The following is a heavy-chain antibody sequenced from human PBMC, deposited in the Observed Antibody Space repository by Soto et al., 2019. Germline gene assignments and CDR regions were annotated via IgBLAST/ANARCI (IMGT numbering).Heavy chain of an antibody. Sequence: PGGSLRPSWAASGFTFDDYAMYWVRQGPGKGLEGVSGISWDSGRIGYADSVKGRFTISRDNAKNSLYLQMNSLRPEDTDLYYCAKARLWGGDGYNAYYYNAMDVWGQGTTVTVS. D-gene: IGHD3-16*01. CDR1: GFTFDDYA. V-gene: IGHV3-9*01. J-gene: IGHJ6*02. CDR3: AKARLWGGDGYNAYYYNAMDV. CDR2: ISWDSGRI.